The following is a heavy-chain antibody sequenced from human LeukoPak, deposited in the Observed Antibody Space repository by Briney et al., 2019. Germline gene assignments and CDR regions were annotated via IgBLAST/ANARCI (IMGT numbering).Heavy chain of an antibody. Sequence: GGSLRLSCAVSGFTVSGNYMSWVRQAPGKGLEWVSSISSSSSYIYYADSMKGRFTISRDNSKNTLYLQMNSLRGEDTAVYSCARGQRRHIDMAPSFDYWGQGTLVTVSS. CDR1: GFTVSGNY. D-gene: IGHD5-24*01. V-gene: IGHV3-21*01. J-gene: IGHJ4*02. CDR3: ARGQRRHIDMAPSFDY. CDR2: ISSSSSYI.